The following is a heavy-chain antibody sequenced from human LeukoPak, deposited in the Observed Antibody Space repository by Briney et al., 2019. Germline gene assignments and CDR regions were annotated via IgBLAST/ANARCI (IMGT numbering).Heavy chain of an antibody. CDR3: AIMPCGGDCYMDY. D-gene: IGHD2-21*02. Sequence: GGSLRLSCAASGFTFSSYWMSWVRQAPGKGLEWVANIKQDGSEKYYVDSVKGRFTISRDNAKNSLYLQMNSLRAEDTAVYYCAIMPCGGDCYMDYWGQGTLVTVSS. CDR2: IKQDGSEK. J-gene: IGHJ4*02. CDR1: GFTFSSYW. V-gene: IGHV3-7*01.